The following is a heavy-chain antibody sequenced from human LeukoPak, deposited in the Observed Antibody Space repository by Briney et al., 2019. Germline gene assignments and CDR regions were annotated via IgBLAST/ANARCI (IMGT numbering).Heavy chain of an antibody. D-gene: IGHD3-22*01. CDR3: AKGRSGYNSLFDY. J-gene: IGHJ4*02. CDR2: ISWNSGSI. CDR1: GFTFDDYA. Sequence: GGSLRLSCAASGFTFDDYAMHWVRQAPGKGLEWVSGISWNSGSIGYADSLKGRFTISRDNAKSSLSLQMNSLRPEDTALYYCAKGRSGYNSLFDYWGQGTLVTVSS. V-gene: IGHV3-9*01.